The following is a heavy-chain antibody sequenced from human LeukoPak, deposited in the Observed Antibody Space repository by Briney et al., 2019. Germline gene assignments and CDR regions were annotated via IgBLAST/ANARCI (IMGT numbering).Heavy chain of an antibody. CDR1: GGSFSGYY. V-gene: IGHV4-34*01. Sequence: SETLSLTCAVYGGSFSGYYWTWIRQSPGKGLEWIGEINHSGSTNYNPSLKSRVTISVDTSKNQFSLKLSSVTAADTAVYYCARRRVTWIQLWSPIDYWGQGTPVTVSS. D-gene: IGHD5-18*01. J-gene: IGHJ4*02. CDR3: ARRRVTWIQLWSPIDY. CDR2: INHSGST.